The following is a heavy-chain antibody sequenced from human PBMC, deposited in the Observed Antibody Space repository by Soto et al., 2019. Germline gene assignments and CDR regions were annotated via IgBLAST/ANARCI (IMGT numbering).Heavy chain of an antibody. J-gene: IGHJ4*02. CDR1: GYSFIDYY. CDR2: INPNSGGT. Sequence: XSVMVSFNASGYSFIDYYIHWVRQAPGQGLEWMGWINPNSGGTKYAPKFQGGVTMTRDTSITTAYMELSRLRSGDTAVYYCAREPETAKPEGVDFWGQGTLVTVSS. CDR3: AREPETAKPEGVDF. V-gene: IGHV1-2*02. D-gene: IGHD1-1*01.